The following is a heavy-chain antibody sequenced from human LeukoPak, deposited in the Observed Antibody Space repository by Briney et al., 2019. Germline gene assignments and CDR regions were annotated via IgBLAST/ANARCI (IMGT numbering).Heavy chain of an antibody. J-gene: IGHJ4*02. CDR2: INPSGGST. Sequence: GSSVKVSCKASGGTFSSYAISWVRQAPGQGLEWMGIINPSGGSTSYAQKFQGRVTMTRDTSTSTVYMELSSLRSEDTAVYYCARAVRDGYNPPHFDYWGQGTLVTVSS. CDR1: GGTFSSYA. D-gene: IGHD5-24*01. V-gene: IGHV1-46*01. CDR3: ARAVRDGYNPPHFDY.